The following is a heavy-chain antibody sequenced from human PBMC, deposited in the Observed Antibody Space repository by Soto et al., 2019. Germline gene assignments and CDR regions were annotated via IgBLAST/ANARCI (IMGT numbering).Heavy chain of an antibody. CDR1: GYSFTSYW. V-gene: IGHV5-10-1*01. CDR3: ARLQAAAGDNDLPFDY. CDR2: IDPSDSYT. J-gene: IGHJ4*02. Sequence: GESLKISCKGSGYSFTSYWISWVRQMPGKGLEWMGRIDPSDSYTNYSPSFQGHVTISADKSISTAYLQWSSLKASDTAKYYCARLQAAAGDNDLPFDYWGQGTLVTVSS. D-gene: IGHD6-13*01.